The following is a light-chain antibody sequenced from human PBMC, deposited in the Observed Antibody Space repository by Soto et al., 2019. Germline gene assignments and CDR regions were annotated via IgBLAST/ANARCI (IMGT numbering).Light chain of an antibody. J-gene: IGKJ5*01. V-gene: IGKV3D-15*01. Sequence: EIILTQSPDTLSLSPGERVTLSCRSSQSVDNYLAWYQQKPGQAPRLLIYDASNRATVIPARFSGSGSGTEFTLTISSLQSEDFAIYYCQQYKDWPITFGQGTRLEIK. CDR2: DAS. CDR1: QSVDNY. CDR3: QQYKDWPIT.